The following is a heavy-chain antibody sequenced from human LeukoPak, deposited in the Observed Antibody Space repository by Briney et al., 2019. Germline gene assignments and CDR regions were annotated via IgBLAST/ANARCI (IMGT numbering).Heavy chain of an antibody. D-gene: IGHD3-10*01. CDR3: ARPFAPRPYYYGSGSYWDY. CDR2: INHSGST. Sequence: SETLSLTCAVYGGSFSGYYWSWIRQPPGKGLEWIGEINHSGSTNYNPSLKSRVTISVDTSKNQFSLKLSSVTAADTAVYYCARPFAPRPYYYGSGSYWDYWGQGTLVTVSS. CDR1: GGSFSGYY. J-gene: IGHJ4*02. V-gene: IGHV4-34*01.